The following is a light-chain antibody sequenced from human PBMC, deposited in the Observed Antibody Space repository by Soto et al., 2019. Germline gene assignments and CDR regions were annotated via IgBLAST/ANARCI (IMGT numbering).Light chain of an antibody. Sequence: DIQMTQSPSSLSASVGDRVTITCQASQDISNYLNWYQQKPGKAPKLLIYDASNLETGVSSRFSGSGSGTDFTFTISSLQAEDIATYYCQQYDNLPITFGQGTRLEIK. J-gene: IGKJ5*01. CDR3: QQYDNLPIT. V-gene: IGKV1-33*01. CDR1: QDISNY. CDR2: DAS.